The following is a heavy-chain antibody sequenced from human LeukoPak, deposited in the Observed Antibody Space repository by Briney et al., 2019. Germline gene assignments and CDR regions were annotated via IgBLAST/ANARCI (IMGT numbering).Heavy chain of an antibody. D-gene: IGHD5-18*01. CDR1: GYTFSGHY. CDR3: AREGSGYTYGRGSYFDY. V-gene: IGHV1-2*06. CDR2: INPNSGDT. J-gene: IGHJ4*01. Sequence: ASVKVSCKASGYTFSGHYLHWVRQAPGQGLEWMGRINPNSGDTNFAQKFQGRVTMTRDTSISTAYMDLSGLRPDDTAVYYCAREGSGYTYGRGSYFDYWGHGILVTVSS.